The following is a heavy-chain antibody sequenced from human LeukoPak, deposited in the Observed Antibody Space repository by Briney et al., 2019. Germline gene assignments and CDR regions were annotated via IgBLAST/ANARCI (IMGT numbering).Heavy chain of an antibody. Sequence: SQTLSLTCTVSAGSISSGGYYWSWIRQHPGKGLEWIGYIYYSVSSYYNPSLKSRVTISVDTSKNQFSLKLSSVTAADTAVYCCARDLGEAAAYFDCWGQGTLVTVSS. D-gene: IGHD6-13*01. CDR2: IYYSVSS. J-gene: IGHJ4*02. CDR1: AGSISSGGYY. CDR3: ARDLGEAAAYFDC. V-gene: IGHV4-31*03.